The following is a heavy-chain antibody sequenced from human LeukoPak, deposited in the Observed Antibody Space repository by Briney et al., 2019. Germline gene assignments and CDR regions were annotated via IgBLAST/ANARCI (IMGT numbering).Heavy chain of an antibody. CDR2: IGTRSTSI. J-gene: IGHJ4*02. CDR3: AREHEEGFDY. Sequence: GGSLRLSCAASGFTFSNYAMNWVRQAPGKGLEWVSSIGTRSTSIYYADSVKGRFTISRDNAKNSLYLQMNSLTIEDTAMCYCAREHEEGFDYWGQGTLVTVSS. V-gene: IGHV3-21*01. CDR1: GFTFSNYA.